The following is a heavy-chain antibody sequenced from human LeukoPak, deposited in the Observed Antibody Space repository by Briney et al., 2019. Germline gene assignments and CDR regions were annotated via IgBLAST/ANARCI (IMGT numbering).Heavy chain of an antibody. J-gene: IGHJ5*02. CDR2: ISGSGGST. D-gene: IGHD6-13*01. V-gene: IGHV3-23*01. Sequence: GGSLRLSCAASGFTFSSYAMSWVRQAPGPGLEGVSGISGSGGSTYYADSGKGRFTISRDNSKNTLYLQMDSLRAEDTAVYYCAKGPVAAADNWFDPWGQGTLVTVSS. CDR1: GFTFSSYA. CDR3: AKGPVAAADNWFDP.